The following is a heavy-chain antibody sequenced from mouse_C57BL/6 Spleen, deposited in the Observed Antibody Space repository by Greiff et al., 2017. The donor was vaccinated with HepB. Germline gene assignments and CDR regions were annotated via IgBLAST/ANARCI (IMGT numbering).Heavy chain of an antibody. CDR3: ARGYDYDGAMDY. CDR2: ISYDGSN. CDR1: GYSITSGYY. J-gene: IGHJ4*01. D-gene: IGHD2-4*01. Sequence: ESGPGLVKPSQSLSLTCSVTGYSITSGYYWNWILQFPGNKLEWMGYISYDGSNNYNPSLKNRISITRDTSKNQFFLKLNSVTTEDTATYYCARGYDYDGAMDYWGQGTSVTVSS. V-gene: IGHV3-6*01.